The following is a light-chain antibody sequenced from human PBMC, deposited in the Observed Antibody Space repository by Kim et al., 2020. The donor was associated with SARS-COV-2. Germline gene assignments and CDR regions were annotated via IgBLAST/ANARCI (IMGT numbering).Light chain of an antibody. CDR2: AAS. Sequence: DIQMTQSPSSLSASLGDRVIITYRASQSISTYLNWYQQKPGKAPNLLIYAASTLQSGVPSRFTGSKSGTEFTLTISSLRPEDFATYYCQQTYNPPLTFGGGTKVDIK. V-gene: IGKV1-39*01. J-gene: IGKJ4*01. CDR3: QQTYNPPLT. CDR1: QSISTY.